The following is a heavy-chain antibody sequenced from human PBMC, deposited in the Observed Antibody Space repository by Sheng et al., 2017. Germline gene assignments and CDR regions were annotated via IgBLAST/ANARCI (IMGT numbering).Heavy chain of an antibody. J-gene: IGHJ4*02. Sequence: QVQLVQSGAEVKKPGSSVKVSCKASGGTFSTYAISWVRQAPGQGLEWMGGIIPIFGTTNYAQKFQGRVTIIADESTTAYMELSSLRSEDTAVYYCARGGDSSGYYYDFDYWGRGNAGHRLL. CDR1: GGTFSTYA. CDR2: IIPIFGTT. V-gene: IGHV1-69*13. D-gene: IGHD3-22*01. CDR3: ARGGDSSGYYYDFDY.